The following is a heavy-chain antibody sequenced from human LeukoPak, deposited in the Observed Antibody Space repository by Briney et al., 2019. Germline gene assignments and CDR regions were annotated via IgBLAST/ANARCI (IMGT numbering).Heavy chain of an antibody. J-gene: IGHJ4*02. V-gene: IGHV4-39*01. D-gene: IGHD4-17*01. CDR2: IYDSGST. CDR1: GGSIRSSYYY. CDR3: ARDHGDFVQHD. Sequence: SETLSLTCTVSGGSIRSSYYYWGWIRQPPGKGLEWIGSIYDSGSTYYNPSLKSRVTISVDTSKNQFSLKLRSVTAADTAMYYCARDHGDFVQHDWGQGTLVTVSS.